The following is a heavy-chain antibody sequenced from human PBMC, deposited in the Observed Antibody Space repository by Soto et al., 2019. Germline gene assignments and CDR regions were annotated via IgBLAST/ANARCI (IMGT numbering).Heavy chain of an antibody. D-gene: IGHD1-1*01. V-gene: IGHV3-30-3*01. J-gene: IGHJ4*02. Sequence: PGGSLRLSCAASRFTFSSYAMHWVRQAPGKGLEWVAVISYDGNNKYYADSVKGRFTISRDNSKNTLYLQMNSLRTEDTAVYYCASRYPPDYWGQGTLVTAPQ. CDR3: ASRYPPDY. CDR1: RFTFSSYA. CDR2: ISYDGNNK.